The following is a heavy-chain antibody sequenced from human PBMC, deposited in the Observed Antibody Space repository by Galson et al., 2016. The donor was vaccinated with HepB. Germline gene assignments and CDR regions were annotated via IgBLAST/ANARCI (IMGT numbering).Heavy chain of an antibody. D-gene: IGHD4-23*01. CDR2: IFHTGRP. CDR1: GGSSSSFY. CDR3: ARQTSVLTGSAFDI. Sequence: ETLSLPCTVSGGSSSSFYWSWIRQPPGKRLEWIGHIFHTGRPTYTRSLKSRVTISVDTSKNQVSLKLSPVTAAYTALYYCARQTSVLTGSAFDIWGKGTMVTVSS. J-gene: IGHJ3*02. V-gene: IGHV4-59*08.